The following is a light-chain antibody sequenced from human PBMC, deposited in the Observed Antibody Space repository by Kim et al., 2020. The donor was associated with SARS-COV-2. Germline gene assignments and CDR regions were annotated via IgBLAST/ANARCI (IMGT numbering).Light chain of an antibody. CDR2: QDS. CDR3: QAWDSSTVV. V-gene: IGLV3-1*01. CDR1: KLGDKY. Sequence: VSPGQTASITCSGDKLGDKYACWYQQKPGQSPVVVIYQDSKRPSGITERFSGSNSGNTATLTISGTQAMDEADYYCQAWDSSTVVFGGGTQLTVL. J-gene: IGLJ2*01.